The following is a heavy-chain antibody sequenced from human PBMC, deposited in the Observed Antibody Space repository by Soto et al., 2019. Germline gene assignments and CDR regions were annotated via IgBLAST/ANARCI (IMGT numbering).Heavy chain of an antibody. CDR3: ATDSRIVETPAMGSVGFDP. CDR2: IWYDGINK. J-gene: IGHJ5*02. D-gene: IGHD2-2*01. V-gene: IGHV3-33*03. Sequence: PGGSLRLSCAASGFTFSSYGMHWIRQAPGKGLEWVAFIWYDGINKYYADSVKGRFTLSRDNAESSVYLQMNGLRAEDTAVYYCATDSRIVETPAMGSVGFDPWGQGTLVTVSS. CDR1: GFTFSSYG.